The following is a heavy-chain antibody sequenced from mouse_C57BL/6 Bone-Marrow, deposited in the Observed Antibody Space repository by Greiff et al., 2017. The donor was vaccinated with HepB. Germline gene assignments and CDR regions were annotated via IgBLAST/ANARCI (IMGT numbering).Heavy chain of an antibody. CDR2: IHPNSGST. D-gene: IGHD2-5*01. J-gene: IGHJ3*01. CDR1: GYTFTSYW. V-gene: IGHV1-64*01. CDR3: ASYSNYKAWFAY. Sequence: VQLQQSGAELVKPGASVKSSCKASGYTFTSYWMHWVKQRPGQGLEWIGMIHPNSGSTNYNEKFKSKATLTVDKSSSTAYMQLSSLTSEDSAVYYCASYSNYKAWFAYWGQGTLVTVSA.